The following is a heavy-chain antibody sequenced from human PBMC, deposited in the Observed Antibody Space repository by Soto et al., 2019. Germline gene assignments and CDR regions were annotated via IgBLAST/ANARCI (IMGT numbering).Heavy chain of an antibody. Sequence: GGSLRLSCAASGFTFSSYGMHWVRQAPGKGLEWVAVIWYDGSNKYYADSVKGRFTISRDNSKNTLYLQMNSLRAEDRAMYYCTSLPNYSNSARYAFDIWGQGTMVTVSS. CDR3: TSLPNYSNSARYAFDI. D-gene: IGHD6-6*01. V-gene: IGHV3-33*08. J-gene: IGHJ3*02. CDR1: GFTFSSYG. CDR2: IWYDGSNK.